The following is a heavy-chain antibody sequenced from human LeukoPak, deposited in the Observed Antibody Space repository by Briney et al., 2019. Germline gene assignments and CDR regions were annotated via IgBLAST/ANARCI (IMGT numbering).Heavy chain of an antibody. CDR2: IWYDGSNK. V-gene: IGHV3-33*01. D-gene: IGHD2-2*01. J-gene: IGHJ2*01. CDR1: GFTFSSYG. Sequence: PGGSLRPSCAASGFTFSSYGMHWVRLAPGKGLEWVAVIWYDGSNKYYADSVKGRFTISRDNSKNTLYLQMNSLRAEDTAVYYCLGGSSNYWYFDLWGRGTLVTVSS. CDR3: LGGSSNYWYFDL.